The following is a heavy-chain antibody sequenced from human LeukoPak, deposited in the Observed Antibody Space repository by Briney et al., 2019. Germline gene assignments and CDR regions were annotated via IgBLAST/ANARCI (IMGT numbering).Heavy chain of an antibody. D-gene: IGHD1-26*01. CDR2: ISAYNGNT. CDR1: GYTFTSYG. J-gene: IGHJ4*02. Sequence: ASVKVSFKASGYTFTSYGISWVRQAPGQGLEWMGWISAYNGNTNYAQKLQGRVTITTDTSTSTAYMELRSLRSDDTAVYYCARQSVGATTDDFDYWGQGTLVTVSS. CDR3: ARQSVGATTDDFDY. V-gene: IGHV1-18*01.